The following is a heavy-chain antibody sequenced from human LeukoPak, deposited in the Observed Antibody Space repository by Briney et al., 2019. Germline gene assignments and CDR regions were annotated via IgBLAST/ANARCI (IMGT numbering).Heavy chain of an antibody. Sequence: SSAKAFRNAAGYTFTSYYIHWGRQAPGQRLEGRGINNPSGGSTSYAQKFQGRVTMTRDTSTSTVYMDLSSLRSEDTAVYYCARARGYSSGWYFDYWGQGTLVTVSS. V-gene: IGHV1-46*03. CDR3: ARARGYSSGWYFDY. CDR2: NNPSGGST. J-gene: IGHJ4*02. CDR1: GYTFTSYY. D-gene: IGHD6-19*01.